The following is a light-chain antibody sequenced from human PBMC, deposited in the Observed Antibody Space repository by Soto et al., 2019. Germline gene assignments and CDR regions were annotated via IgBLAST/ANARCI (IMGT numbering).Light chain of an antibody. CDR2: HAS. J-gene: IGKJ5*01. Sequence: VHMTLSPSSLSASIGYRVTITCQASQNITNNLSWYQQKPPKAPNLLIYHASKLAKGVTSRFSGSGSATDFPSIITSLQREDLATYYCQQYYGLPPLTFGQGTRLEIK. CDR3: QQYYGLPPLT. CDR1: QNITNN. V-gene: IGKV1-33*01.